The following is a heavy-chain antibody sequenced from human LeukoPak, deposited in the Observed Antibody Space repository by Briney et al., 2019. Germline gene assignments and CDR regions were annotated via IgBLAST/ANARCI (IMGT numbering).Heavy chain of an antibody. CDR1: GYTFNSYG. V-gene: IGHV1-18*01. Sequence: EASVKVSCKASGYTFNSYGISWVRQAPGQGLEWMGWISVHNGNTDYAEKFQGRVTMTTETSTSTVYMELRSLRSEDTAVYYCARYCSGGSCYSSGFGFDPWGQGTLVTVSS. D-gene: IGHD2-15*01. J-gene: IGHJ5*02. CDR3: ARYCSGGSCYSSGFGFDP. CDR2: ISVHNGNT.